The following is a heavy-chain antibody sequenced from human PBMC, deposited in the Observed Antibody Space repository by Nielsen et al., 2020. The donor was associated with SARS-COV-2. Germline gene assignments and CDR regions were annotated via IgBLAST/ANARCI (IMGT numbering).Heavy chain of an antibody. J-gene: IGHJ3*02. CDR3: ARESVTGTDAFDI. V-gene: IGHV3-74*01. Sequence: GESLKISCAASGFIFSNYWMHWVRQAPGKGLEWVSRINDDGSRTNYADSVKGRFTISRDNAKNTLYLQMNSLRAEDTAVYYCARESVTGTDAFDIWGQGTVVTVSS. CDR1: GFIFSNYW. CDR2: INDDGSRT. D-gene: IGHD6-19*01.